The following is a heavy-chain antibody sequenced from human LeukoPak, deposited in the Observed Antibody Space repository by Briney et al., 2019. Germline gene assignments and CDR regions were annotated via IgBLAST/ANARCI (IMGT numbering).Heavy chain of an antibody. CDR2: ISGSGGST. CDR1: GFTFSSYA. Sequence: PGGSLRLSCAASGFTFSSYAMSWVRQAPGKGLEWVSAISGSGGSTYYADSVKGRFTISRDNSKNTLYLQMNSLRAEDTAVYYCANMVRGVNYFDYWGQGTLVTVSS. V-gene: IGHV3-23*01. J-gene: IGHJ4*02. CDR3: ANMVRGVNYFDY. D-gene: IGHD3-10*01.